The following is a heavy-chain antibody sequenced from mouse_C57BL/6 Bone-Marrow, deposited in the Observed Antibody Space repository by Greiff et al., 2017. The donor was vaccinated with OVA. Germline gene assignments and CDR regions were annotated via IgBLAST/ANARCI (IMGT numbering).Heavy chain of an antibody. D-gene: IGHD1-1*01. CDR2: IYPGDGDT. J-gene: IGHJ3*01. Sequence: QVQLKESGPELVKPGASVKISCKASGYAFSSSWMNWVKQRPGKGLEWIGRIYPGDGDTNYNGKFKGKATLTADKSSSTAYMQLSSLTSEDSAVYFCARTSSYYYGTGFAYWGQGTLVTVSA. CDR3: ARTSSYYYGTGFAY. V-gene: IGHV1-82*01. CDR1: GYAFSSSW.